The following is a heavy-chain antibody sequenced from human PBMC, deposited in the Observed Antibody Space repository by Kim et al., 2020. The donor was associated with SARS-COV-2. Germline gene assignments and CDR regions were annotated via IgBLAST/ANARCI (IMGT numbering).Heavy chain of an antibody. CDR1: GFTFSDSA. D-gene: IGHD3-16*02. Sequence: GGSLRLSCETSGFTFSDSAMHWVRQSPAKGLEWVSGISRDSGHIEYAYAVKGRCTISRDKAKTYIYLQMDRLSLENTDTDYCEKDLGPGAGVIGYWGQG. V-gene: IGHV3-9*01. CDR3: EKDLGPGAGVIGY. J-gene: IGHJ4*02. CDR2: ISRDSGHI.